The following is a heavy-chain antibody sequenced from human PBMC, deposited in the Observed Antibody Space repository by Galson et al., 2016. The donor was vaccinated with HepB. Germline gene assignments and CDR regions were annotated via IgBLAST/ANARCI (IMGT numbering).Heavy chain of an antibody. Sequence: SVKVSCKASGYSFTRYGITWVRQAPGQGLEWLGWISPYNGNANYAQKFQGRVTMTRDPSTSTAYMELRRLRYDDTAVYYCATYPSYGDYGGYYYGMDVWGQGATVTVSS. V-gene: IGHV1-18*01. CDR2: ISPYNGNA. D-gene: IGHD4-17*01. CDR1: GYSFTRYG. J-gene: IGHJ6*02. CDR3: ATYPSYGDYGGYYYGMDV.